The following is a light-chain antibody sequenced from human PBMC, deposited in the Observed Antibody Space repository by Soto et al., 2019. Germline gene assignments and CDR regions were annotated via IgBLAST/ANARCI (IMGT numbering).Light chain of an antibody. Sequence: DIQMTQSPSTLSASVGDRVTITCRASQSITDWLAWYQQKPGKAPKMLIYKASNLESGVPSRFSGSGSGTAFTLTISSVQPDDCATYYCQYYDNYSWTFGQGTKVEIK. CDR2: KAS. CDR1: QSITDW. J-gene: IGKJ1*01. V-gene: IGKV1-5*03. CDR3: QYYDNYSWT.